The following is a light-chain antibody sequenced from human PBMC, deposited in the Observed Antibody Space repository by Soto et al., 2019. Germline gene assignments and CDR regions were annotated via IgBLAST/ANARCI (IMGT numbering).Light chain of an antibody. CDR1: SSDVGTYNL. J-gene: IGLJ1*01. CDR2: END. Sequence: QSALTQPASVSGSPGQSITISCTGTSSDVGTYNLVSWYQQRPGKGPTLMIFENDQRPSGVSFRFSGSKSGNTASLKISGLQAEDEADYYCCSYAGSSTYVFGTGTKLTVL. V-gene: IGLV2-23*01. CDR3: CSYAGSSTYV.